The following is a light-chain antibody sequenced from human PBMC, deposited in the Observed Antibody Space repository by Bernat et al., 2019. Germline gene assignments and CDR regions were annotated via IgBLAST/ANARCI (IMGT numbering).Light chain of an antibody. CDR3: QQYHVYPPT. Sequence: DIQMTQSPSSLSASVGDRVTITCRASQGISNYLAWFQQKPGRAPKPLIYSASILQSEFPSKFSGSGYGTDFSLTISSLHPGDSATYYCQQYHVYPPTFGQGTKVEIK. J-gene: IGKJ1*01. V-gene: IGKV1-16*02. CDR1: QGISNY. CDR2: SAS.